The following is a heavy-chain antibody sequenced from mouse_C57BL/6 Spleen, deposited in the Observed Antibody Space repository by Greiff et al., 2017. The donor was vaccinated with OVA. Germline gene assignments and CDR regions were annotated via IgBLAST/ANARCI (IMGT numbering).Heavy chain of an antibody. V-gene: IGHV1-15*01. D-gene: IGHD2-4*01. CDR3: TRSSFYYDYDGFAY. J-gene: IGHJ3*01. Sequence: QVQLKQSGAELVRPGASVTLSCKASGYTFTDYEMHWVKQTPVHGLEWIGAIDPETGGTAYNQKFKGKAILTADKSSSTAYMELRSLTSEDSAVYYCTRSSFYYDYDGFAYWGQGTLVTVSA. CDR2: IDPETGGT. CDR1: GYTFTDYE.